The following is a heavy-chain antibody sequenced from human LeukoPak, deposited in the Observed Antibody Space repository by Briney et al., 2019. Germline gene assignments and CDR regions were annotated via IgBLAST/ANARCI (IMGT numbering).Heavy chain of an antibody. CDR3: THDYGDY. J-gene: IGHJ4*02. Sequence: PSETLSLTCTVSGGSISSGDNYWSWIRQHPGKGLEWIGYIYYSGSTYYNPSLKSRVTISVDTSKNQFSLKLSSVTAADTAVYYCTHDYGDYWGQGTLVTVSS. CDR2: IYYSGST. V-gene: IGHV4-31*03. CDR1: GGSISSGDNY.